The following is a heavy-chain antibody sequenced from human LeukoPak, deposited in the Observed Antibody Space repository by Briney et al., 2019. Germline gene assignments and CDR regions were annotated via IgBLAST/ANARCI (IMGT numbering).Heavy chain of an antibody. CDR1: GFTVSSNY. D-gene: IGHD3-10*01. J-gene: IGHJ4*02. Sequence: GGSLRLSCAASGFTVSSNYMSWVRQASGKGLEWVSVIYSGGSTYYADSVKGRFTISRDNSKNTLYLQMNSLRAEDTAVYYCARTPRMVRGVDFDYWGQGTLVTVSS. V-gene: IGHV3-53*01. CDR3: ARTPRMVRGVDFDY. CDR2: IYSGGST.